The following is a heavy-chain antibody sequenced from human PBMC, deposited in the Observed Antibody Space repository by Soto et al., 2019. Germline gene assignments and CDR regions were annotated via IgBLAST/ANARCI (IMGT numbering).Heavy chain of an antibody. J-gene: IGHJ4*02. V-gene: IGHV3-23*01. CDR1: GFTFSSYA. CDR3: AKRDTSGWYYFDS. Sequence: GGSLRLSCAASGFTFSSYAMSWVRQAPGKGLEWVSAISGSGGSTYYADSVKGRFTISRDNPKKTLYLQTNSLRAEDTAVYYCAKRDTSGWYYFDSWGQGTQVTVSS. D-gene: IGHD6-19*01. CDR2: ISGSGGST.